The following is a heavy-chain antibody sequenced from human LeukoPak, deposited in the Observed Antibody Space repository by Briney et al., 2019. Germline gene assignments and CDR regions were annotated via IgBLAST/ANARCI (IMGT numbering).Heavy chain of an antibody. D-gene: IGHD5-18*01. V-gene: IGHV4-30-4*01. Sequence: SSETLSLTCTVSGVSISSGDYYWSWIRQPPGKGLEWIGYIYYSGSTYYNPSLKSRVTISVDTSKNQFSLKLSSVTAADTAVYYCARVPVDTAMDVPLIFDYWGQGTPVTVSS. CDR2: IYYSGST. CDR3: ARVPVDTAMDVPLIFDY. CDR1: GVSISSGDYY. J-gene: IGHJ4*02.